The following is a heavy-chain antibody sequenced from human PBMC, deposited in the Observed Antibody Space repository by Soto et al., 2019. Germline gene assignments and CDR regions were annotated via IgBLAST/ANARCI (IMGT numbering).Heavy chain of an antibody. CDR3: ARERPDGARLDP. CDR1: GGSISSGDYY. Sequence: QMQLQESDPGLVKPSQTLSLTCTVSGGSISSGDYYWSWIRQPPGKGLEWIGYIYHSGSTYYNPSLKSRVTISVNTSKNQFSLKLSSVTAADTAVYYCARERPDGARLDPWGQGTLVTVSS. CDR2: IYHSGST. D-gene: IGHD6-6*01. V-gene: IGHV4-30-4*01. J-gene: IGHJ5*02.